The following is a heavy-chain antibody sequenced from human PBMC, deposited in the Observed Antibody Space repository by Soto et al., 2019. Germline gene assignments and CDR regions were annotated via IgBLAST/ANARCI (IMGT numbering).Heavy chain of an antibody. CDR1: GGTFSSYT. V-gene: IGHV1-69*04. CDR3: AREPPTVTKRRIEYYFDY. J-gene: IGHJ4*02. D-gene: IGHD4-17*01. CDR2: IIPILGIA. Sequence: SVKVSCKASGGTFSSYTISWVRQAPGQGLEWMGRIIPILGIANYAQKFQGRVTITADKSTSTAYMELSSLRSEDTAVYYCAREPPTVTKRRIEYYFDYWGQGTLVTVSS.